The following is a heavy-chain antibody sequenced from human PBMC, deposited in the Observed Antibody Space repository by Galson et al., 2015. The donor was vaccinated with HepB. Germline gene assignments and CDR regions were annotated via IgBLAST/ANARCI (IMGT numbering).Heavy chain of an antibody. D-gene: IGHD2-2*02. V-gene: IGHV3-7*03. J-gene: IGHJ4*02. Sequence: SLRLSCAASGFTFSSYWMSWVRQAPGKGLEWVANIKQDGSEKYYVDSVKGRFTISRDNAKNSLYLQMNSLRAEDTAVYYCARPKTSPYCSSTSCYNGGDYWGQGTLVTVSS. CDR3: ARPKTSPYCSSTSCYNGGDY. CDR1: GFTFSSYW. CDR2: IKQDGSEK.